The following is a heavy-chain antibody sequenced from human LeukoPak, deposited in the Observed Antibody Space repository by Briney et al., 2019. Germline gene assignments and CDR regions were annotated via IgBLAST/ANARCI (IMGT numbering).Heavy chain of an antibody. CDR2: ISIDGGRT. CDR3: ARKGIGSSRYQNMDV. Sequence: PGGSLRLSCAASGFTFSSYAMSWVRQAPGKGPEWVSTISIDGGRTYYADSVKGRFTVSGDTSKNTLYLQMNSLRAKDTAVYYCARKGIGSSRYQNMDVWGKGTTVTVSS. J-gene: IGHJ6*03. V-gene: IGHV3-23*01. CDR1: GFTFSSYA. D-gene: IGHD6-25*01.